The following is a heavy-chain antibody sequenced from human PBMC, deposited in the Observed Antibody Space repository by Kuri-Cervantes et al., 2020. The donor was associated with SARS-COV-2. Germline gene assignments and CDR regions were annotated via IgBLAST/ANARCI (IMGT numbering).Heavy chain of an antibody. CDR3: AGFYYYDSRCFVANYYYMDV. Sequence: SETLSLTCTVSGDSISSSRYYWGWIRQPPGKGLEWIGSMYYSGSTYYNPSLKSRLTMSVDTSKNQFSLKLSSVTAADKAVYYCAGFYYYDSRCFVANYYYMDVWGKGTTDRLL. J-gene: IGHJ6*03. CDR2: MYYSGST. V-gene: IGHV4-39*01. CDR1: GDSISSSRYY. D-gene: IGHD3-22*01.